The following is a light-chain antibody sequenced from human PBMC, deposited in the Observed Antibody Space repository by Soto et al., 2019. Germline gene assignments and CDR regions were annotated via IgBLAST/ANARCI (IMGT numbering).Light chain of an antibody. Sequence: EVVMTQSPATLSVSPGERATLSCRASQSVSSKLVWYQQKPGQAPRLLIYDASTRATGIPARFSGSGSGTEFTLTISSLQSEDFAVYYCQQYNNWPPYSFGQGTKLEIK. CDR1: QSVSSK. CDR3: QQYNNWPPYS. CDR2: DAS. J-gene: IGKJ2*03. V-gene: IGKV3-15*01.